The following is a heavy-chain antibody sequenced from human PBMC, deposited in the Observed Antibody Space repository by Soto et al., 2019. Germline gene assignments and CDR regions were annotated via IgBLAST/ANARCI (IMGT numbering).Heavy chain of an antibody. Sequence: SVKVSCKASGGTFSSYAISWVRQAPGQGLEWMGGIIPIFGTANYAQKFQGRVTITADESTSTAYMELSSLRSEDTAVYYCARDTAFSSSSADYYGMDVWGQGTTVTVSS. J-gene: IGHJ6*02. D-gene: IGHD6-6*01. CDR3: ARDTAFSSSSADYYGMDV. V-gene: IGHV1-69*13. CDR1: GGTFSSYA. CDR2: IIPIFGTA.